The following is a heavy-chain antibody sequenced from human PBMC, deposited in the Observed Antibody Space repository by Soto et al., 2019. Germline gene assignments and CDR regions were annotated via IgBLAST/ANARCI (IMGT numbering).Heavy chain of an antibody. CDR2: IIPLFGTT. D-gene: IGHD6-13*01. Sequence: GASVKGSCKAAGGGFSGDAISWVRQAPGRGLEWMGGIIPLFGTTNYAQKFRGRVTVTADESTSTVYMEVRSLRFEDTAVYYCARAHGSSWYNWFDPWGQGTLVTVPS. J-gene: IGHJ5*02. CDR3: ARAHGSSWYNWFDP. CDR1: GGGFSGDA. V-gene: IGHV1-69*13.